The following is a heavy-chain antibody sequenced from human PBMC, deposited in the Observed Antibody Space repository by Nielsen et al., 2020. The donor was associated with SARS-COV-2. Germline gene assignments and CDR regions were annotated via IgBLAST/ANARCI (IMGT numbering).Heavy chain of an antibody. V-gene: IGHV3-30*02. CDR3: AKFWSSGTFDF. CDR1: GFTFSSYY. CDR2: LRHDGTTT. Sequence: GESLKISCAGSGFTFSSYYMNWVRQAPGKGLEWVAFLRHDGTTTKYADSVQGRFTISRDISKKTLYLQMNSLRPEDTAVYYCAKFWSSGTFDFWGQGNLVTVSS. D-gene: IGHD3-3*01. J-gene: IGHJ4*02.